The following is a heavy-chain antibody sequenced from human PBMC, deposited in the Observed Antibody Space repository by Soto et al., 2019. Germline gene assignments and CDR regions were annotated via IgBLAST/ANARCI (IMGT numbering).Heavy chain of an antibody. Sequence: QMQLVESGGGVVQPGRSLRLSCAASVFTFSSYGLHWVRQAPGKGLEWVAVMSNDGVNKYYADSVRGRFTISRDNTKNSLFLQLNNLRTEDTAVYYCAKDKDDFVWGSYDCWGQGTLVIVSS. CDR1: VFTFSSYG. CDR2: MSNDGVNK. J-gene: IGHJ4*02. V-gene: IGHV3-30*18. D-gene: IGHD3-16*01. CDR3: AKDKDDFVWGSYDC.